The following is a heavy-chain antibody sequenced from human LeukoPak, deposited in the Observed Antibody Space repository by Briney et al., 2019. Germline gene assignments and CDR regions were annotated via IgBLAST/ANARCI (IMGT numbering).Heavy chain of an antibody. CDR2: IYYSGST. CDR1: GGSISSYY. Sequence: KASETLSLTCTVSGGSISSYYWSWIRQPPGKGLEWIGYIYYSGSTNYNPSLKSRDTISVDTFKNQFSLKLSSVTAADTAVYYCERDFGVTTYYYGMDVWGKGTTVTVS. J-gene: IGHJ6*04. V-gene: IGHV4-59*01. CDR3: ERDFGVTTYYYGMDV. D-gene: IGHD4-17*01.